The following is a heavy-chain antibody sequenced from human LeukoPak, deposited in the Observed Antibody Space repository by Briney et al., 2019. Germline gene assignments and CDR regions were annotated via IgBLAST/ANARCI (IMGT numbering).Heavy chain of an antibody. D-gene: IGHD3-10*01. CDR3: ARDFRANYGSGSYFSY. Sequence: SGTLSLTCAVSGGSISSSNWWSWVRQPPGKGLEWIGEIYHSGSTNYNPSLRSRVTIPVDKSKNQFSLKLSSVTAADTAVYYCARDFRANYGSGSYFSYWGQGTLVTVSS. J-gene: IGHJ4*02. V-gene: IGHV4-4*02. CDR2: IYHSGST. CDR1: GGSISSSNW.